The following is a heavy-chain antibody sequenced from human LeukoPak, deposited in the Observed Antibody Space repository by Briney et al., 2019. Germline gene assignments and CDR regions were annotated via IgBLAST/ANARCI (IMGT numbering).Heavy chain of an antibody. CDR1: GDSISSYY. V-gene: IGHV4-59*12. D-gene: IGHD4-23*01. J-gene: IGHJ4*02. Sequence: SETLSLTCTVSGDSISSYYWSWIRQPPGKGLEWIGYIYYSGSTKYNPSLKSRVTISVDTSKNQFSLKLNSMTAADTAVYYCARNAGNSDVDYWGQGILVTVSS. CDR3: ARNAGNSDVDY. CDR2: IYYSGST.